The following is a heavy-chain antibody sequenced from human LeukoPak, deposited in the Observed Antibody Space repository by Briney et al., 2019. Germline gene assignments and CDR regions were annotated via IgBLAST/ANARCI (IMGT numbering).Heavy chain of an antibody. D-gene: IGHD3-10*01. J-gene: IGHJ4*02. Sequence: SETLSLTCTVSGGSISSYYWSWIRQPPGKGLEWIGYIYYSGSTNYNPSLKSRVTISVDTSKNQFSLKLSSVTAADTAVYYCARGIGITMVRGVDYWGQGTLVTVSS. CDR2: IYYSGST. V-gene: IGHV4-59*01. CDR1: GGSISSYY. CDR3: ARGIGITMVRGVDY.